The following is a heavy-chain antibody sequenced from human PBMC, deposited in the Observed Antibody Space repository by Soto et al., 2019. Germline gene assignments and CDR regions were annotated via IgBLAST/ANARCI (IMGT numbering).Heavy chain of an antibody. Sequence: VQLVESGGGLVQPGGSLRLSCAASGFTFSSYSMNWVRQAPGKGLEWVSYISSSSSTIYYADSVKGRFTISRDNAKNSLYLQMNSLRDEDTAVYYCARDLRFLEYVMWLRSDGLFDYWGQGTLVTVSS. V-gene: IGHV3-48*02. D-gene: IGHD3-3*01. CDR2: ISSSSSTI. CDR3: ARDLRFLEYVMWLRSDGLFDY. CDR1: GFTFSSYS. J-gene: IGHJ4*02.